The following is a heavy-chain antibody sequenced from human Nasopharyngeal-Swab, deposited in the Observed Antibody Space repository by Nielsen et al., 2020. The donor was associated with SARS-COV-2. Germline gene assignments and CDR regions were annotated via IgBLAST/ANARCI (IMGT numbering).Heavy chain of an antibody. J-gene: IGHJ4*02. Sequence: GESLKISCAAPGFTFSSYAMHWVRQAPGKGLEWVANIKQDGSEKYYADSVKGRFTISRDNSKNTLYLQMNSLRAEDTAVYYCARDMGATGVDYWGQGTLVTVSS. CDR2: IKQDGSEK. V-gene: IGHV3-30*04. D-gene: IGHD1-26*01. CDR3: ARDMGATGVDY. CDR1: GFTFSSYA.